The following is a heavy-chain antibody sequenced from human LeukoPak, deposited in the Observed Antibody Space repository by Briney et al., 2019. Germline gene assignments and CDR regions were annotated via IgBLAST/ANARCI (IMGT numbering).Heavy chain of an antibody. D-gene: IGHD6-25*01. Sequence: SETLSLTCTVSGGSVSSGSYYWSWIRQPPGKGLEWIGYIYYSGSTNYNPSLKSRVTISVDTSKNQFSLKLSSVTAADTAVYYCARDRLRGMDVWGQGTTVTVSS. CDR2: IYYSGST. CDR1: GGSVSSGSYY. V-gene: IGHV4-61*01. J-gene: IGHJ6*02. CDR3: ARDRLRGMDV.